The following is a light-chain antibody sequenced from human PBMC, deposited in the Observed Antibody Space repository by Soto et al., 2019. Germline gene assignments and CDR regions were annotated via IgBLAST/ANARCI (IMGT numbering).Light chain of an antibody. CDR2: DAS. CDR1: QSVSSY. CDR3: QQRSNWPLT. V-gene: IGKV3-11*01. J-gene: IGKJ4*01. Sequence: EIVFTQSPPTLSLSPRERATLSCRASQSVSSYLAWYQQKPGQAPRLLIYDASNRATGIPARFSGSGSGTDFTLTISSLEPEDFAVYYCQQRSNWPLTFGGGTKVDIK.